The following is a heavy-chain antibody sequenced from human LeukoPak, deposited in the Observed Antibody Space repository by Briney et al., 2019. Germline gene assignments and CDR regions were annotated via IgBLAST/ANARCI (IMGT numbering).Heavy chain of an antibody. Sequence: PGRSLRLSCAASGFTVSSNYMSWVRQASGKGLEWVSVIYSGGSTYYADSVKGRFTISRDNSKNTLYLQMNSLRAEDTAVYYCARDRRLTGDDYWGQGTLVTVSS. J-gene: IGHJ4*02. CDR3: ARDRRLTGDDY. V-gene: IGHV3-66*02. CDR2: IYSGGST. CDR1: GFTVSSNY. D-gene: IGHD7-27*01.